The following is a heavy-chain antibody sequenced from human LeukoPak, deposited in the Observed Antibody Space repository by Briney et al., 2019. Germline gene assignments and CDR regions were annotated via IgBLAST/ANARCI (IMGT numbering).Heavy chain of an antibody. CDR2: ITHSGGT. CDR1: GESFSGYF. Sequence: PSETLSLTCAVYGESFSGYFWSWIRQPPGKGLEWIGEITHSGGTKFNPSLKSRVTISADTSKNQFSLKLSSVTAADTAVYHCAKNGQSGFSFDPWGQGTLVTVSS. J-gene: IGHJ5*02. D-gene: IGHD1-26*01. V-gene: IGHV4-34*01. CDR3: AKNGQSGFSFDP.